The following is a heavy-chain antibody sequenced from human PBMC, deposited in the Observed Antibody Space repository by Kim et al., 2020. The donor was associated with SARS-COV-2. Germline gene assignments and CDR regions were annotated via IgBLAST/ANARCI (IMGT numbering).Heavy chain of an antibody. CDR1: GYTLTELS. V-gene: IGHV1-24*01. Sequence: ASVKVSCKVSGYTLTELSMHWVRQAPGKGLEWMGGFDPEDGETIYAQKFQGRVTMTEDTSTDTAYMELSSLRSEDTAVYYCATDWGRVSGNGPYYYYGMDVWGQGTTVTVSS. CDR2: FDPEDGET. D-gene: IGHD3-3*01. J-gene: IGHJ6*02. CDR3: ATDWGRVSGNGPYYYYGMDV.